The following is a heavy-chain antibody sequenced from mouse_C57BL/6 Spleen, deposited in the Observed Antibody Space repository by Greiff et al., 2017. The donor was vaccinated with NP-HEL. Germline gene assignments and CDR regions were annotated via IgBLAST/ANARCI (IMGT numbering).Heavy chain of an antibody. J-gene: IGHJ3*01. CDR3: ANKDSPAWFAY. CDR2: ISSGSSTI. CDR1: GFTFSDYG. Sequence: EVQLVESGGGLVKPGGSLKLSCAASGFTFSDYGMHWVRQAPEKGLEWVAYISSGSSTIYYADTVKGRFTISRDNAKNTLFLQMTSLRSEDTAMYYCANKDSPAWFAYWGQGTLVTVSA. D-gene: IGHD3-2*01. V-gene: IGHV5-17*01.